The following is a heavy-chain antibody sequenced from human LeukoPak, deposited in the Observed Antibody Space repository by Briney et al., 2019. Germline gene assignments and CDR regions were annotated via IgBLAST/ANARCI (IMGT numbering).Heavy chain of an antibody. V-gene: IGHV3-23*01. CDR1: GISFSDYA. J-gene: IGHJ4*02. CDR2: ITGPGEGT. CDR3: AKRMYGWYQIDY. D-gene: IGHD6-19*01. Sequence: GGSLRLSCAASGISFSDYAMSWVRQAPGKGLEWVSAITGPGEGTWYADSVQGRFTTSRDNSKNTLYLQMHSLRAEDTAVYFCAKRMYGWYQIDYWGQGTLVTVSS.